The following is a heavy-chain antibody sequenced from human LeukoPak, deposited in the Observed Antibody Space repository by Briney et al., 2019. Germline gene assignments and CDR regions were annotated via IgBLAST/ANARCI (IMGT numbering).Heavy chain of an antibody. CDR1: GFTFSSYA. J-gene: IGHJ4*02. Sequence: GGSLRLSCAASGFTFSSYAMHWVRQAPGKGLEYVSAISSNGGSTYYANSVKGRFTISRDNSKNTLYLQMNSLRAEDTAVYYCAKDLSCSSTSCYGLGYWGQGTLVTVSS. D-gene: IGHD2-2*01. CDR2: ISSNGGST. CDR3: AKDLSCSSTSCYGLGY. V-gene: IGHV3-64*01.